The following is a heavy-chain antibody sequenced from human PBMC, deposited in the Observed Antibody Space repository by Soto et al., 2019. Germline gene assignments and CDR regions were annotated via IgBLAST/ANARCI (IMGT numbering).Heavy chain of an antibody. V-gene: IGHV1-69*13. CDR2: IIPIFGTA. Sequence: SVKVSCKASGGTFSIYAISGVLQSPGQGLEWMGGIIPIFGTANYAQKFQGRVTITADESTSTAYMELSSLRSEDTAVYYCARVGATTQLDFDYWGQGTLVTVSS. CDR3: ARVGATTQLDFDY. D-gene: IGHD1-26*01. CDR1: GGTFSIYA. J-gene: IGHJ4*02.